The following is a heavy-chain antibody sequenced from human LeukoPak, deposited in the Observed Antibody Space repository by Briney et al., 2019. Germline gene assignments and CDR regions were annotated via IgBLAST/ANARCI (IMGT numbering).Heavy chain of an antibody. D-gene: IGHD3-9*01. CDR3: ARDRPDFDWLARLPDY. CDR1: GYTFTSYD. Sequence: ASVKVSCKASGYTFTSYDINWVRQATGQGLEWMGWMNPNSGNTGYAQKFQGRVTMTRNTSISTAYMELSSLRSEDTAVYYCARDRPDFDWLARLPDYWGQGTLVTVSS. CDR2: MNPNSGNT. V-gene: IGHV1-8*01. J-gene: IGHJ4*02.